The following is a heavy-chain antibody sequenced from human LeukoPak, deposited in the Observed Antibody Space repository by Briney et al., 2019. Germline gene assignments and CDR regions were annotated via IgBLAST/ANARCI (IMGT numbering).Heavy chain of an antibody. Sequence: PGGALRLSCAVSGFTLSNSWVKWVRPAPGEGLEWVASVNTDESEKYYAGSVKGRFTISRDNAKNSLYLQMISLRAEDTAVYYCARDEGYSKFDYWGQGTLVTVSS. CDR3: ARDEGYSKFDY. D-gene: IGHD5-12*01. CDR1: GFTLSNSW. CDR2: VNTDESEK. V-gene: IGHV3-7*01. J-gene: IGHJ4*02.